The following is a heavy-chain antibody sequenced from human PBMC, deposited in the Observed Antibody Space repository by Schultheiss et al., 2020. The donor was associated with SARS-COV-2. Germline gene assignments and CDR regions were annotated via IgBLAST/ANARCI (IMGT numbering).Heavy chain of an antibody. D-gene: IGHD4-17*01. J-gene: IGHJ2*01. CDR2: ISYSGST. CDR3: ARVPYGDPYWYFDL. CDR1: GASISSYY. Sequence: SQTLSLTCSVSGASISSYYWSWVRQPPGKGLEWIGYISYSGSTNYNPSLKSRVTISVDTSKNQFSLKLSSVTAADTAVYYCARVPYGDPYWYFDLWGRGTLVTVSS. V-gene: IGHV4-59*01.